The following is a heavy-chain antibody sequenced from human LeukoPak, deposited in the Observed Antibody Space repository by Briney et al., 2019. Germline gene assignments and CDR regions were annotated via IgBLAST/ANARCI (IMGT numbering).Heavy chain of an antibody. D-gene: IGHD2-21*02. V-gene: IGHV3-7*01. J-gene: IGHJ4*02. CDR1: GFTFSSYW. CDR3: AREAYCGGDCYSDY. CDR2: IKQDGSEK. Sequence: GGSLRLSCAASGFTFSSYWMSWVRQAPGKGLEWVANIKQDGSEKYYVDSVKGRFAISRDNAKNSLYLQMNSLRAEDTAVYYCAREAYCGGDCYSDYWGQGTLVTVSS.